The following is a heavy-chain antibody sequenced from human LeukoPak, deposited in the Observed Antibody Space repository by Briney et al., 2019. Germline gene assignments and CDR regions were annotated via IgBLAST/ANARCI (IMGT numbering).Heavy chain of an antibody. CDR1: GFTFSDYY. V-gene: IGHV3-11*04. D-gene: IGHD6-6*01. CDR2: IGPSGNDI. CDR3: VKMARLADN. J-gene: IGHJ4*02. Sequence: GGSLRLSCAASGFTFSDYYMNWIRQAPGKGLEWLSYIGPSGNDINYADSVRGRFTISRGNAKNSLFLQMSSLTAEDTAVYYCVKMARLADNWGQGTLVTVSS.